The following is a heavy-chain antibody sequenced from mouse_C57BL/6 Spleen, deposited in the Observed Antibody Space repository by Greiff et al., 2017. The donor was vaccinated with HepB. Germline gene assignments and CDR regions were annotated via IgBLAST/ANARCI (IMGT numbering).Heavy chain of an antibody. D-gene: IGHD3-3*01. Sequence: QVQLKESGPGLVAPSQSLSITCTVSGFSLTSYGVHWVRQPPGKGLEWLVVIWSDGSTTYNSAPKSRLSISKDNSKSQVFLKMNSLQTDDTAMYYCARHGPRGDYFDYWGQGTTLTVSS. J-gene: IGHJ2*01. CDR3: ARHGPRGDYFDY. CDR1: GFSLTSYG. V-gene: IGHV2-6-1*01. CDR2: IWSDGST.